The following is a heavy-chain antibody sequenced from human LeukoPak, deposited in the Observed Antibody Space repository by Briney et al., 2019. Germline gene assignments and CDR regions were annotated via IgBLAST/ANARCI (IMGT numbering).Heavy chain of an antibody. CDR1: GFSFSTFA. Sequence: GGSLRLSCAASGFSFSTFAMHWVRQAPGKGLEWVAVISYDGSNKYYADSVKGRFTISRDNSKNTLYLQMNSLRAEDTAVYYCAKDARGSYGLTLTYYFDYWGQGTLVTVSS. J-gene: IGHJ4*02. D-gene: IGHD1-26*01. CDR3: AKDARGSYGLTLTYYFDY. V-gene: IGHV3-30*04. CDR2: ISYDGSNK.